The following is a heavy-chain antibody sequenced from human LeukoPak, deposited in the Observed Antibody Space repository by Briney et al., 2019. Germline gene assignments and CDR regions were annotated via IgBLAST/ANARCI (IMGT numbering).Heavy chain of an antibody. CDR1: GGSISSYY. CDR3: ARDPGYTSGWRFDY. Sequence: SETLSLTCTVSGGSISSYYWSWIRQPPGKGLEWIGDIYYSGSTNYNPSLKSRVTISVDTSKNQFSLKLSSVTAADTAVYYRARDPGYTSGWRFDYWGQGTLVTVSS. CDR2: IYYSGST. V-gene: IGHV4-59*01. J-gene: IGHJ4*02. D-gene: IGHD6-19*01.